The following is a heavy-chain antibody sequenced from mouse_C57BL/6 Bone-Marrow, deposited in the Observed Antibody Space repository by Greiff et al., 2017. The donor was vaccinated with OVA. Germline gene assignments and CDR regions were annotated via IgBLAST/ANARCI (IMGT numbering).Heavy chain of an antibody. J-gene: IGHJ4*01. Sequence: EVKVVESGGGLVQPGGSMKLSCVASGFTFSNYWMNWVRQSPEKGLEWVAQIRLKSDNYATHYAESVKGRFTISRDDSKSSVYLQMNNLRAEDTGIYYCTYDYDEGYAMDYWGQGTSVTVSS. CDR3: TYDYDEGYAMDY. CDR2: IRLKSDNYAT. D-gene: IGHD2-4*01. CDR1: GFTFSNYW. V-gene: IGHV6-3*01.